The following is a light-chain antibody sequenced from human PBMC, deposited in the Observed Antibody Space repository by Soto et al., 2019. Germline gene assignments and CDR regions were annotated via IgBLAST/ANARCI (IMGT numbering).Light chain of an antibody. V-gene: IGKV1-5*03. J-gene: IGKJ1*01. CDR3: XXXXSYPWT. CDR2: KAS. CDR1: QGISSW. Sequence: DIQMTQSPFTLSASVGDRVTITCRASQGISSWLAWHQQKPGKAPKLLIYKASSLETGVPSRFSGSGSGTXLTLXXXSXXPEXXXXXXXXXXXSYPWTFGQGTKVEIK.